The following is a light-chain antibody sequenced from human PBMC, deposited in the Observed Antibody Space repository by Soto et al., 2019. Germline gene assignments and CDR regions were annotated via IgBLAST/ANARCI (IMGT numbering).Light chain of an antibody. V-gene: IGKV1-5*01. J-gene: IGKJ2*01. Sequence: DIQMTQSPSTLSASVGDRVTISCRASQSISMWLAWYQRKPGKAPNLLIYDASSLQSGVPSRFSGSGSGTEFTLTITGLQPDDFATYYCQQYNSFSPLTFGQGTKVEIK. CDR1: QSISMW. CDR2: DAS. CDR3: QQYNSFSPLT.